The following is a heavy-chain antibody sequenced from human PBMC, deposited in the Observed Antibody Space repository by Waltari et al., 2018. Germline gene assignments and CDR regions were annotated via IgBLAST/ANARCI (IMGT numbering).Heavy chain of an antibody. V-gene: IGHV4-61*02. J-gene: IGHJ4*02. CDR2: IYTSGST. Sequence: QVQLQASGPGLVKPSQTLSLTCTVSGGPISSGSYYWSWIRQPAGKGLEWIGCIYTSGSTNYNPSLKSRVTISVDTSKNQFSLKLSSVTAADTAVYYCARVPSYWGQGTLVTVSS. CDR3: ARVPSY. CDR1: GGPISSGSYY.